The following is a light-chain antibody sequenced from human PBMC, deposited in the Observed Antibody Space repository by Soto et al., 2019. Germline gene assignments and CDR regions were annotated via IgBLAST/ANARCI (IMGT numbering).Light chain of an antibody. V-gene: IGKV2-28*01. Sequence: DIVMTQSPLSLPVTPGEPASISCRSSQSLLHSSGYNYLDWYLQKPGQSPQLLIYLGSNRASGVPDRFSGSGSGTDFTLKISRVEAGDVGVYYCMQALQTPRTFGQGTKLEIK. J-gene: IGKJ2*01. CDR2: LGS. CDR1: QSLLHSSGYNY. CDR3: MQALQTPRT.